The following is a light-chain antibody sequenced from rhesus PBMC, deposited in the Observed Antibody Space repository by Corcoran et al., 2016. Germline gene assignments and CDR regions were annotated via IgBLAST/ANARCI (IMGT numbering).Light chain of an antibody. CDR2: YGA. V-gene: IGKV2-60*01. J-gene: IGKJ1*01. CDR3: MRALQTPWT. Sequence: DIVMTQTPLSLPVTLGEPASISCRSSQSLLSSNGYNYLNWYLQKPGQSPQLLLYYGANRASGGPDRFSGRWSGSDVTLKISRVETEDVGVYYCMRALQTPWTFGQGTRVEIK. CDR1: QSLLSSNGYNY.